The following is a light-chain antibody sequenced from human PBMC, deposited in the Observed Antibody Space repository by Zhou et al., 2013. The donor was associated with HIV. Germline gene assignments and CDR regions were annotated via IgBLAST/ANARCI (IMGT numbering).Light chain of an antibody. J-gene: IGKJ1*01. Sequence: DIQMTQSPSTLSASVGDRVTITCRGSQSIGNWLAWYQQKPGKAPKLLIYEASSLESGVPSRFRGSGSGTEFSLTISSLQPDDFATYYCQQYNSYPRTFGQGTKVEIK. CDR3: QQYNSYPRT. CDR1: QSIGNW. CDR2: EAS. V-gene: IGKV1-5*03.